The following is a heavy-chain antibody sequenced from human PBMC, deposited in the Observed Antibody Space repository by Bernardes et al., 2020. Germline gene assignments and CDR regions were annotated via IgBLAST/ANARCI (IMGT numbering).Heavy chain of an antibody. CDR2: ISSSSSTI. J-gene: IGHJ4*02. CDR3: ARGQPRSGGWLVPDFDY. CDR1: GFTFSSYS. D-gene: IGHD6-19*01. V-gene: IGHV3-48*01. Sequence: GGSLRLSCAASGFTFSSYSMNWVRQAPGKGLEWVSYISSSSSTIYYADSVKGRFTISRDNAKNSLYLQMNSLSPEDTAVYYCARGQPRSGGWLVPDFDYWGQGTLVTVSS.